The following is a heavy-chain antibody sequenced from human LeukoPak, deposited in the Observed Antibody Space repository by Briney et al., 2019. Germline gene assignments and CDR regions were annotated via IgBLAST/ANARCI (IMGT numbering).Heavy chain of an antibody. CDR3: STMVRGVPDY. Sequence: GGSLRLSCAASGFTFSSYAMSWVRQAPGEGLEWVSAISGSGGSTYYADSVKGRFTISRDNSKNTLYLQMNSLRAEDTAVYYCSTMVRGVPDYWGQGTLVTVSS. J-gene: IGHJ4*02. D-gene: IGHD3-10*01. CDR1: GFTFSSYA. CDR2: ISGSGGST. V-gene: IGHV3-23*01.